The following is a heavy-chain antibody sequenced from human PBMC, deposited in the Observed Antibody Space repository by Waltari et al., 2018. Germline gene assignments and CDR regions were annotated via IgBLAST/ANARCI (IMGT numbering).Heavy chain of an antibody. Sequence: QVQLQQSGPGLVKPSQTLSLTCAISGARVSSTASAWTWIRQSPSRGLEWLGRTYYRSQWFHDYDFSVKSRMTIIPDTSRNQFSLQLNSVTPEDTAIYYCARELLDAGGDFNYWGQGTLVTVSS. V-gene: IGHV6-1*01. CDR1: GARVSSTASA. D-gene: IGHD3-10*01. J-gene: IGHJ4*02. CDR3: ARELLDAGGDFNY. CDR2: TYYRSQWFH.